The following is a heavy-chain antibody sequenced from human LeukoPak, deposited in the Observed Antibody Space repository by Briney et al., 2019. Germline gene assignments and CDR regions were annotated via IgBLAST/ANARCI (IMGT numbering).Heavy chain of an antibody. CDR1: GFTFSSYG. D-gene: IGHD4-23*01. CDR2: IWYDGSNK. J-gene: IGHJ4*02. Sequence: GRSLRLSCAASGFTFSSYGMHWVRQAPGKRLEWVAVIWYDGSNKYYADSVKGRFTISRDNSKNTLYLQMNSLRAEDTAVYYCARDTTRDYGGNSGLDYWGQGTLVTVSS. CDR3: ARDTTRDYGGNSGLDY. V-gene: IGHV3-33*01.